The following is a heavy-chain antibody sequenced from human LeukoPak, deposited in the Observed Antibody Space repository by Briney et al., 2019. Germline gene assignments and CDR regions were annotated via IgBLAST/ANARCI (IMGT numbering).Heavy chain of an antibody. CDR3: ARDLEDSVVVVAARALGY. V-gene: IGHV1-69*01. Sequence: ASVKVSCKASGRTFSSYAISWVRQAPGQGLEWMRAIIPIFGTANYAQKFQGRVKITADESTSTAYMELSSLVSEDTAVYYCARDLEDSVVVVAARALGYWGQGTLVTVSS. CDR1: GRTFSSYA. CDR2: IIPIFGTA. D-gene: IGHD2-15*01. J-gene: IGHJ4*02.